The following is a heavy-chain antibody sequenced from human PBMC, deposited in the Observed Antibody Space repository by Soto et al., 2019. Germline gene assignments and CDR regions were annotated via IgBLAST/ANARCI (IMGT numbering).Heavy chain of an antibody. CDR1: GGSFSGYY. CDR3: ARDKITGLFDY. V-gene: IGHV4-34*01. J-gene: IGHJ4*02. Sequence: SETLSLACAVYGGSFSGYYWTWIRQPPGTGLEWIGEINHSGSTNYNPSLKSRVTISVDTSKNQFSPKLTSVTAADTAVYYCARDKITGLFDYWGQGTLVTVS. D-gene: IGHD2-8*02. CDR2: INHSGST.